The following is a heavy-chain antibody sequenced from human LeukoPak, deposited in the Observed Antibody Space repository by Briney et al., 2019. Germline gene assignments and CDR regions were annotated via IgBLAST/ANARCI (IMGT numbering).Heavy chain of an antibody. Sequence: GASVKVSCKVSGYTLTELSMHWVRQAPGKGLEWMGGLDPEDGEKIYAQKFQGRVTMTEDASTDTAYMELSSLRSEDTAVYYCATAPILAYLYSSGWYTPFDYWGQGTLVTVSS. CDR2: LDPEDGEK. CDR3: ATAPILAYLYSSGWYTPFDY. J-gene: IGHJ4*02. V-gene: IGHV1-24*01. CDR1: GYTLTELS. D-gene: IGHD6-19*01.